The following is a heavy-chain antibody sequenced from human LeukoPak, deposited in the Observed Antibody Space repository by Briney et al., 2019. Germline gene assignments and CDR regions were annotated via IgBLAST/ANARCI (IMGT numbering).Heavy chain of an antibody. D-gene: IGHD6-13*01. J-gene: IGHJ4*02. CDR2: IYYSGST. Sequence: SQTLSLTCTVSGGSISSGGYYWSWIRQHPGKGLEWIGYIYYSGSTYYNPSLKSRVTISVDTSKNQFSLKLSSVTAADTAVYYCARRLAAAKEPFDYWGQGTLVTVSS. CDR3: ARRLAAAKEPFDY. CDR1: GGSISSGGYY. V-gene: IGHV4-31*03.